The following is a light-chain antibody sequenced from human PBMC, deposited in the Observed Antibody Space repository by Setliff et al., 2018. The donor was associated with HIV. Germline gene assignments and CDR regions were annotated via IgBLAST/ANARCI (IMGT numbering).Light chain of an antibody. CDR3: QAWDSSTADYV. Sequence: SYALTQPPSVSVSPGQTASITCSGDKLEDKYACWYQQKPGQSPVLVIYQDSKRPSGIPERFSGSNSGNTATLTISGTQAMDEADYYCQAWDSSTADYVFGTGTKVTV. J-gene: IGLJ1*01. CDR1: KLEDKY. V-gene: IGLV3-1*01. CDR2: QDS.